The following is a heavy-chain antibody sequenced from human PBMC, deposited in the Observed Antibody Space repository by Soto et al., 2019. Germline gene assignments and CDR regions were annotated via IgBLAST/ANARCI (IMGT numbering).Heavy chain of an antibody. CDR2: INHTGGT. V-gene: IGHV4-34*01. Sequence: LSLTSAVYGGSVNGYYWNWIRQPPGKGLGWIGEINHTGGTHYNPSLNSRVTMSVDTSKNQFSLRLSAVTAADTGIYYCATRITVFGLLIPPFDPWGQGTQVTVSS. CDR1: GGSVNGYY. CDR3: ATRITVFGLLIPPFDP. J-gene: IGHJ5*02. D-gene: IGHD3-3*01.